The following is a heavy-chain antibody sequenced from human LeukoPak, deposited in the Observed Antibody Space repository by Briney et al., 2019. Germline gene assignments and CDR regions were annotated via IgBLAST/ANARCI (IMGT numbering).Heavy chain of an antibody. Sequence: PGGSLRLSCAASGFTFSSYWMSWVRQAPGKGLEWVANIKQDGSEKYYVDSVKGRFTISRDNAKNSLYLQMNCLRAEDTAVYYCSKEKSTVLTPGVDYWGQGTLVTVSS. V-gene: IGHV3-7*01. D-gene: IGHD4-23*01. CDR3: SKEKSTVLTPGVDY. CDR2: IKQDGSEK. J-gene: IGHJ4*02. CDR1: GFTFSSYW.